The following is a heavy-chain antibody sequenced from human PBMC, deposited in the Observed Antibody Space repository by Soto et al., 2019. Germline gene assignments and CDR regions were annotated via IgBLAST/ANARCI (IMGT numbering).Heavy chain of an antibody. CDR1: GASITSGSYS. J-gene: IGHJ4*02. CDR3: ARGVALRPNGHVPLAF. Sequence: QLQLQESGSGLVNPSQTLSLTCTVSGASITSGSYSWSWIRQAPGKGLEWIGNIHVTGYTAFSPSLKRRGTMSVDTSKNQFSLNVNSVTAADTAVYFCARGVALRPNGHVPLAFWGQVTLVTVSS. D-gene: IGHD2-15*01. CDR2: IHVTGYT. V-gene: IGHV4-30-2*01.